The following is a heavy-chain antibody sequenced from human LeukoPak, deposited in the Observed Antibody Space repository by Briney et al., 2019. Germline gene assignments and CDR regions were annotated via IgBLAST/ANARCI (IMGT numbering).Heavy chain of an antibody. Sequence: PSETLSLTCAVYGGSFSGYYWSWIRQPPGKGLEWIGEINHSGSTNYNPSLESRVTISVDTSKNQFSLKLSSVTAADTAVYYCARMEAVAGTSVYWGQGTLVTVSS. J-gene: IGHJ4*02. CDR3: ARMEAVAGTSVY. CDR1: GGSFSGYY. D-gene: IGHD6-19*01. CDR2: INHSGST. V-gene: IGHV4-34*01.